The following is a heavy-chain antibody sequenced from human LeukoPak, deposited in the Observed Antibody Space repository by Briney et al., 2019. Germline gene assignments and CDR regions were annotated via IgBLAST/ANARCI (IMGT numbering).Heavy chain of an antibody. Sequence: GASVKVSCKASGGTFSSYAISWVRQAPGQGLEWIGRIIPILGIANYAQKFQGRVTITADKSTSTAYMELSSLRSEDTAVYYCASIVDTAVFDYWGQGTLVTVSS. J-gene: IGHJ4*02. D-gene: IGHD5-18*01. V-gene: IGHV1-69*04. CDR2: IIPILGIA. CDR1: GGTFSSYA. CDR3: ASIVDTAVFDY.